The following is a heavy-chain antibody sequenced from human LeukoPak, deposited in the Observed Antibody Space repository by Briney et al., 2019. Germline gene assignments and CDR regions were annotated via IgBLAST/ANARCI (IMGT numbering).Heavy chain of an antibody. D-gene: IGHD6-19*01. CDR1: GFTFSSYG. CDR2: IWYDGSNK. V-gene: IGHV3-33*06. CDR3: AKSGRKYSSGWYDVY. J-gene: IGHJ4*02. Sequence: GGSLRLSCAASGFTFSSYGMHWVRQAPGKGLEWVAVIWYDGSNKYYADSVKGRFTISRDNSKNTLYLQMNSLRAADTAVYYCAKSGRKYSSGWYDVYWGQGTLVTVSS.